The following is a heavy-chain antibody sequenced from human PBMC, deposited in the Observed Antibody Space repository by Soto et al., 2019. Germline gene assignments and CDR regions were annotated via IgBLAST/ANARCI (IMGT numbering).Heavy chain of an antibody. D-gene: IGHD2-15*01. CDR3: AKPPRYCSGGSCYWDPYYYYGMDV. CDR1: GFTFSSYG. J-gene: IGHJ6*02. V-gene: IGHV3-30*18. CDR2: ISYDGSNK. Sequence: VQLVESGGGVVQPGRSLRLSCAASGFTFSSYGMHWVRQAPGKGLEWVAVISYDGSNKYYADSVKGRFTISRDNSKNTLYLQMNSLRAEDTAVYYCAKPPRYCSGGSCYWDPYYYYGMDVWGQGTTVTVSS.